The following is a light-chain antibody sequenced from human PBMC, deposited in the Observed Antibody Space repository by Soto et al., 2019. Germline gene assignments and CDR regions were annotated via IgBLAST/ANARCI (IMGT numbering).Light chain of an antibody. CDR3: QQYGSLPVT. V-gene: IGKV3-20*01. CDR1: QSVSSSY. CDR2: GAS. Sequence: EFVLTQSPGTLSLSPGERATLSCRASQSVSSSYLAWYQQKPGQAPRLLIYGASSRATGIPDRFSGSGSGTDFTLTVSRLEPEDFAVYYCQQYGSLPVTFGQGTRLEIK. J-gene: IGKJ5*01.